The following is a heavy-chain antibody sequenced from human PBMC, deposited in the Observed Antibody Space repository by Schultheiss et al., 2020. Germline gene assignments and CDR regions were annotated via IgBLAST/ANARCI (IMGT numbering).Heavy chain of an antibody. D-gene: IGHD2-2*01. J-gene: IGHJ4*02. CDR1: GFSFSSCG. CDR2: IWYDGSNK. CDR3: TREGLDGHQAPFDY. V-gene: IGHV3-33*01. Sequence: SCAASGFSFSSCGMHWVRQAPGKGLEWVAVIWYDGSNKYYADSVKGRFTISRDNSENTVYLQMNSLRAEDTAVYYCTREGLDGHQAPFDYWGQGAVVTVSS.